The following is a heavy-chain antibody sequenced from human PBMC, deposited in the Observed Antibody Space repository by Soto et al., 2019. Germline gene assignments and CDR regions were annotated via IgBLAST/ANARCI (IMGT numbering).Heavy chain of an antibody. D-gene: IGHD3-3*01. Sequence: QVQLVESGGGVVQPGRSLRLSCAASGFTFSSYAMHWVRQAPGKGLEWVAVISYDGSNKYYADSVKGRFTISRDKSKNTLYLERNSLGAEDTAVYDCARGTDYDFWSGRYLRYFDYWGQGTLVTVSS. CDR2: ISYDGSNK. CDR1: GFTFSSYA. CDR3: ARGTDYDFWSGRYLRYFDY. J-gene: IGHJ4*02. V-gene: IGHV3-30-3*01.